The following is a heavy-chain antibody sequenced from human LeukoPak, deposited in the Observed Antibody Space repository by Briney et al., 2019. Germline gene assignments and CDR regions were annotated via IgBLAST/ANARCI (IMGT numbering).Heavy chain of an antibody. J-gene: IGHJ4*02. CDR2: ISSGARTI. D-gene: IGHD6-13*01. Sequence: PGGSLRLSCAASGFTFSSYGMHWVRQSPGKGLEWVSSISSGARTIYYADSVKGRSTISRDNAKNSLYLQMNSLGPEDTAVYYCARVGALSSSWLLYWGQGTLVTVSS. CDR3: ARVGALSSSWLLY. CDR1: GFTFSSYG. V-gene: IGHV3-48*04.